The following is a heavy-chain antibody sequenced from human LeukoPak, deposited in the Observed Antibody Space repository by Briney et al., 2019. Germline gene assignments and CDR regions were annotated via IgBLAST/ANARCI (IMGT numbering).Heavy chain of an antibody. CDR3: ARDLGNYDFWSGSHFDY. Sequence: GGSLRLSCAASGFTFSSYSMNWVRQAPGKGLEWVSYISSSSSTIYYADSVKGRFTISRDNAKNSLYLQMNSLRAEDTAVYYCARDLGNYDFWSGSHFDYWGQGPLVPVFS. V-gene: IGHV3-48*01. CDR1: GFTFSSYS. J-gene: IGHJ4*02. D-gene: IGHD3-3*01. CDR2: ISSSSSTI.